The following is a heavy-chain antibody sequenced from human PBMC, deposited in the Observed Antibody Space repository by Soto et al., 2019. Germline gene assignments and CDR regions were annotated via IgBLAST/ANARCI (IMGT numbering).Heavy chain of an antibody. CDR1: GGSISSYY. J-gene: IGHJ4*02. V-gene: IGHV4-59*01. CDR3: ARVDSSGSYFDS. CDR2: IYYTGST. D-gene: IGHD3-22*01. Sequence: QVQLQESGPGLVKPSETLSLTCTVSGGSISSYYWNWIRQPPGKGLEWIAYIYYTGSTNYNPSLKSRVTVSADTSKNQFSLKLSSVTAADTAMYYCARVDSSGSYFDSWGRGTLVTVSS.